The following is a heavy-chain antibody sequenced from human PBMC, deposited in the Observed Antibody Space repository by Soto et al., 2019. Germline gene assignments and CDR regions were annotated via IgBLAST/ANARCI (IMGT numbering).Heavy chain of an antibody. CDR2: ISYDGSNK. V-gene: IGHV3-30*18. J-gene: IGHJ6*02. D-gene: IGHD6-19*01. CDR3: AKQPPPDLQWLPTETYYYGMDV. Sequence: PGGSLRLSCAASGFTFSSYGMHWVRQAPGKGLEWVAVISYDGSNKYYADSVKGRFTISRDNSKNTLYLQMNSLRAEDTAVYYCAKQPPPDLQWLPTETYYYGMDVWGQGTTVTVSS. CDR1: GFTFSSYG.